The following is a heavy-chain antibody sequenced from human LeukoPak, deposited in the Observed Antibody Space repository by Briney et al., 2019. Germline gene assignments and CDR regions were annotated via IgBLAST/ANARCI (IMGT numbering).Heavy chain of an antibody. CDR3: AREGLTMVRGADV. D-gene: IGHD3-10*01. J-gene: IGHJ6*04. Sequence: GGSRRLSCAASGFSVSSNCTSWVRQAHGGGLGWVSVIYSGGSTYYAHSVKGRFTIHRDNAKNTVHLQMNSQRAEDTAVYYCAREGLTMVRGADVWGKGTTVTVSS. CDR2: IYSGGST. CDR1: GFSVSSNC. V-gene: IGHV3-53*01.